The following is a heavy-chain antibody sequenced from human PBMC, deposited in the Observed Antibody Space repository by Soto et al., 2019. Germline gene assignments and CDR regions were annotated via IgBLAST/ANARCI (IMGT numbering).Heavy chain of an antibody. CDR2: IYSGGST. CDR3: ARDMAVPSYYYYGMDV. CDR1: GFTVSSNY. J-gene: IGHJ6*02. V-gene: IGHV3-53*01. D-gene: IGHD3-10*01. Sequence: QSGGSLRLSCAASGFTVSSNYMSWVRQAPGKGLEWVSVIYSGGSTYYADSVKGRFTISRDNSKNTLYLQMNSLRAEDTAVYYCARDMAVPSYYYYGMDVWGQGTTVTVSS.